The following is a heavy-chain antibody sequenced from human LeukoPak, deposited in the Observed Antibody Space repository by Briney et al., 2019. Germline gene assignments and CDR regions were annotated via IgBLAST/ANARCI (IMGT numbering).Heavy chain of an antibody. D-gene: IGHD3-9*01. Sequence: GGSLRLSCAASGFTFSSYAMSWVRQAPGKGLEWVSAISGSGGSTYYADSVKGRFTISRDNSKNTLYLQMNSLRAEDTAVYYRAKDRRYFDAAGGNWFDPWGQGTLVTVSS. CDR1: GFTFSSYA. J-gene: IGHJ5*02. CDR3: AKDRRYFDAAGGNWFDP. CDR2: ISGSGGST. V-gene: IGHV3-23*01.